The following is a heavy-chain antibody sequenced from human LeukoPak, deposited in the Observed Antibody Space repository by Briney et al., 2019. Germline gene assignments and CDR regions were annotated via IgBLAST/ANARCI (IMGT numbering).Heavy chain of an antibody. CDR3: ARRRYTSGQVDS. Sequence: PSETLSLTCTVSGVSISGYYWSWIRQPPGKGLEWIGYMYYSGSTNYNPSLKSRVTISVDTSKNQFSLKLSSVTAADTAVYYCARRRYTSGQVDSWGQGTLVTVSS. D-gene: IGHD6-19*01. V-gene: IGHV4-59*08. CDR2: MYYSGST. CDR1: GVSISGYY. J-gene: IGHJ4*02.